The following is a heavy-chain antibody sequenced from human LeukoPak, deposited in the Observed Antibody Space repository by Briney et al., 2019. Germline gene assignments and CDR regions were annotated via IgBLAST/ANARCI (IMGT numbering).Heavy chain of an antibody. V-gene: IGHV3-9*01. CDR3: AKDTRRVVPAAISWFDP. J-gene: IGHJ5*02. D-gene: IGHD2-2*01. Sequence: GGSLRLSCAASGFTFDDYAMHWVRQAPGKGLEWVSGISWNSGSIGYADSVKGRFTISRDNAKNSLYLQMNSLRAEDTALYYCAKDTRRVVPAAISWFDPCGQGTLVTVSS. CDR2: ISWNSGSI. CDR1: GFTFDDYA.